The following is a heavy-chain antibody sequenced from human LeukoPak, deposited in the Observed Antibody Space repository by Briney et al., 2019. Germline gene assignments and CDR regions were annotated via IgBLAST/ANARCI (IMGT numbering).Heavy chain of an antibody. V-gene: IGHV4-39*07. J-gene: IGHJ5*02. CDR3: ARLRAYCNSAICNRNIRGAAFDP. D-gene: IGHD2-2*01. CDR2: IYYSGTT. Sequence: PSETLSLTCTVSGGSISSSTYYWGWIRQSPGKGLEWIGSIYYSGTTYYNPSLKSRVTISVDTSKKQFSLRLTSVTAADTAVYYCARLRAYCNSAICNRNIRGAAFDPWGQGTLVTVSS. CDR1: GGSISSSTYY.